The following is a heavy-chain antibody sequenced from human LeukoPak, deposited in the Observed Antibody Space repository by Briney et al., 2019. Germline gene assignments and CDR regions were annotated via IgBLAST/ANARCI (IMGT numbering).Heavy chain of an antibody. J-gene: IGHJ6*02. CDR3: ARSCSGGSCPWGMDV. Sequence: GESLKISCKGSGYSFTNYWIGWVRQMPGKGLEWMGIIYPDDSKTTYSPSFQGQVTMSADKSITTAYLQWSSLKASDSAKYYCARSCSGGSCPWGMDVWGQGTTVTVSS. CDR2: IYPDDSKT. V-gene: IGHV5-51*01. D-gene: IGHD2-15*01. CDR1: GYSFTNYW.